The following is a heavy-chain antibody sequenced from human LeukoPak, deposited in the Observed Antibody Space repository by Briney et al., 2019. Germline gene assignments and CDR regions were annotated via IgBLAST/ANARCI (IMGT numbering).Heavy chain of an antibody. CDR3: AKVRVVGDYNWFFDL. J-gene: IGHJ2*01. V-gene: IGHV3-23*01. CDR2: VVGSGAST. Sequence: GGSLRLSCAASGFTFSSYAMSWVRQAPGKGLEWVSAVVGSGASTYYAASVKGRFTISRDNSKNTLHLQMNSLRAEDTAIYHCAKVRVVGDYNWFFDLWGRGALATVSS. D-gene: IGHD4-17*01. CDR1: GFTFSSYA.